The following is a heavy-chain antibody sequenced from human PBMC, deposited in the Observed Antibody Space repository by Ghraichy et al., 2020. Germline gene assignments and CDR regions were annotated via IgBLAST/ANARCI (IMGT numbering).Heavy chain of an antibody. CDR1: GFIFSRYF. CDR2: ISSSNNYI. J-gene: IGHJ5*02. V-gene: IGHV3-21*01. Sequence: GGSLRLSCAASGFIFSRYFMNWVRQAPGKGLEWVSSISSSNNYIYYADSVKGRFIISRDNAKNSLYLQMNSLRAEDTGVYFCARGSNGDYAGWFDPWGQGTLVTVSS. CDR3: ARGSNGDYAGWFDP. D-gene: IGHD4-17*01.